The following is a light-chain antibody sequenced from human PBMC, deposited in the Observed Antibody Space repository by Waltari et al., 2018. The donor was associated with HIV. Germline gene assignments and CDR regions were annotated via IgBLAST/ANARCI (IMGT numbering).Light chain of an antibody. Sequence: QSALTQPRSVSGSPGQSVTIPCTGTSIDFGGYHYVSWSQQHPGKAPKLMIYDISKRPSGVPDRFSGSKSGNTASLTISGLQAEDEADYYCCSYAGSYTFGVFGGGTKLTVL. CDR2: DIS. CDR3: CSYAGSYTFGV. V-gene: IGLV2-11*01. J-gene: IGLJ3*02. CDR1: SIDFGGYHY.